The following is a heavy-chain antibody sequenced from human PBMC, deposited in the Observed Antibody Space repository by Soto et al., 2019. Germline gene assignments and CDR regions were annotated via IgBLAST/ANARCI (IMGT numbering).Heavy chain of an antibody. J-gene: IGHJ5*01. CDR1: GGSISSYT. D-gene: IGHD3-16*02. CDR2: IYYSGST. V-gene: IGHV4-59*01. CDR3: AREERHDYIWGSYRFDC. Sequence: QVQLQESGPGLVKPSETLSLTCTVSGGSISSYTWGWIRRPPGRGLEGFGYIYYSGSTNYNPSLKSRVTISVDTSKNQFSLKLSSVTAADTAVYYCAREERHDYIWGSYRFDCWGQGTLVTVSS.